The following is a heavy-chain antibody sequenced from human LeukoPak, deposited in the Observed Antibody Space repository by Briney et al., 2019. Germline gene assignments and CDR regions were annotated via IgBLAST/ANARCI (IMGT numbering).Heavy chain of an antibody. CDR3: ARVEGPTGPDY. V-gene: IGHV1-8*02. D-gene: IGHD7-27*01. CDR1: GYTFTSYG. Sequence: ASVKVSCKASGYTFTSYGISWVRQATGQGLEWMGWMNPNSGNTGYAQKFQGRVTMTRNTSISTAYMELSSLRSEDTAVYYCARVEGPTGPDYWGQGTLVTVSS. J-gene: IGHJ4*02. CDR2: MNPNSGNT.